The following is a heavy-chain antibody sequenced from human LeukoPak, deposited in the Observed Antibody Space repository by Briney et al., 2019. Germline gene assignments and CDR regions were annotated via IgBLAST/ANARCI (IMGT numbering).Heavy chain of an antibody. D-gene: IGHD1-26*01. CDR3: ARGTGLLY. CDR1: GGSFSGYY. J-gene: IGHJ4*02. CDR2: INHSGST. V-gene: IGHV4-34*01. Sequence: SETLSLTCAVYGGSFSGYYWSWIRQPPGKGLEWIGEINHSGSTNYNPSLKSRVTISVDTSKNQFSLKLSSVTAADTAVYYCARGTGLLYWGQGTLVTVSS.